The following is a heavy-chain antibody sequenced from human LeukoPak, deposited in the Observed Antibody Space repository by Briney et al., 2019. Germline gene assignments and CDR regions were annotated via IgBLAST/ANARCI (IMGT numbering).Heavy chain of an antibody. CDR2: SNSDGKIT. Sequence: GGSLRLSCAASGFTLGRYWMHWFRQVPGTGLVWVARSNSDGKITDYADSVRGRFTTSRDNTKNTVYLQMSSLRAEDTGVYYCARDHHDFWSGYPNYWGQGTLVIVSS. J-gene: IGHJ4*02. V-gene: IGHV3-74*01. CDR3: ARDHHDFWSGYPNY. D-gene: IGHD3-3*01. CDR1: GFTLGRYW.